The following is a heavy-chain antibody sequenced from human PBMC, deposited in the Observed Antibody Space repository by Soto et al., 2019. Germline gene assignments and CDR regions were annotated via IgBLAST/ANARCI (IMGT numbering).Heavy chain of an antibody. CDR2: INPNSGGT. J-gene: IGHJ6*01. D-gene: IGHD1-26*01. CDR1: GYTFTGYY. CDR3: ASWVGATGYYYGMDV. V-gene: IGHV1-2*02. Sequence: GASVKLSCKASGYTFTGYYMHWVRQAPGQGLEWMGWINPNSGGTNYAQKFQGRVTMTRDTSISTAYMELSRLRSDDTAVYYCASWVGATGYYYGMDVWVQGTTVTVSS.